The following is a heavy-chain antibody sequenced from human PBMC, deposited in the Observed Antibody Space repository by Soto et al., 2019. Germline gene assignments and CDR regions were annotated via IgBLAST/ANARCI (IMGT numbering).Heavy chain of an antibody. D-gene: IGHD3-22*01. V-gene: IGHV1-8*01. J-gene: IGHJ4*02. CDR1: GYTFTSYD. CDR3: ARVGYYYDSSGYYLSFDY. CDR2: MNPNSGNT. Sequence: QVQLVQSGAEVKKPGASVKVSCKASGYTFTSYDINWVRQATGQGLEWMGWMNPNSGNTGYAQKFQGRVTMTRNTSISTVYMVLSSLRSEDTAVYYCARVGYYYDSSGYYLSFDYWCQGTLVTVSS.